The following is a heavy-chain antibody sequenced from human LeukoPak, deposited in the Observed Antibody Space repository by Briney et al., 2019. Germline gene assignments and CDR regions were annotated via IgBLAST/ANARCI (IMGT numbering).Heavy chain of an antibody. D-gene: IGHD2-21*01. V-gene: IGHV4-59*08. CDR3: ARRDLFYWYFDL. Sequence: SETLSLTCTVSGGSISSYYWSWIRQPPGKGLEWIGYIYYSGSTNYNPSLKSRVTISVHTSKNQFSLKLSSVTAADTAVYYCARRDLFYWYFDLWGRGTLVTVSS. CDR2: IYYSGST. CDR1: GGSISSYY. J-gene: IGHJ2*01.